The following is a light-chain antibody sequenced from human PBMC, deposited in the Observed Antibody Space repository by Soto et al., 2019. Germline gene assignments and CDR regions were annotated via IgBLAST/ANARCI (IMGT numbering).Light chain of an antibody. J-gene: IGLJ1*01. CDR1: TSDVGDYNY. V-gene: IGLV2-14*01. Sequence: QSVLTQPASVSGSPGQSITISCTGTTSDVGDYNYVSWYQQHPGKAPKLIIYDVGNRPSGVSNRFSGSKSGNTASLTISGLRAEDEADYYCSSYTSSNTLYVFGTGTKVTVL. CDR2: DVG. CDR3: SSYTSSNTLYV.